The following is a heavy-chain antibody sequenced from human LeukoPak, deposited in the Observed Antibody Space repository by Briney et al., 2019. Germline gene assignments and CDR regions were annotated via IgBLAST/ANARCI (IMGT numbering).Heavy chain of an antibody. D-gene: IGHD6-13*01. CDR3: ARGRYSSSWYSRGLRY. V-gene: IGHV4-34*01. Sequence: SETLSLTCAVYGGSFSGYYWSWIRQPPGKGLEWIGEINHSGSTNYNPSLKSRVTISVDTSKNQFSLKLSSVTAADTAVYYCARGRYSSSWYSRGLRYWGQGTLVTVSS. CDR1: GGSFSGYY. J-gene: IGHJ4*02. CDR2: INHSGST.